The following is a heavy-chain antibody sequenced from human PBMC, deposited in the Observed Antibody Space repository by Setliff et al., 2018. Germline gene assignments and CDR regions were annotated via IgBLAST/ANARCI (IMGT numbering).Heavy chain of an antibody. CDR2: ISVYNGNT. D-gene: IGHD1-26*01. J-gene: IGHJ3*01. CDR3: VREYSGGGLT. V-gene: IGHV1-18*01. CDR1: GYTFTSYG. Sequence: ASVKVSCKASGYTFTSYGFSWVRQAPGQGLGWMGRISVYNGNTNYGQKYQGRVAMTTDASTNTVYMELRSLRSDDTAVYFCVREYSGGGLTWGQGTMVTVSS.